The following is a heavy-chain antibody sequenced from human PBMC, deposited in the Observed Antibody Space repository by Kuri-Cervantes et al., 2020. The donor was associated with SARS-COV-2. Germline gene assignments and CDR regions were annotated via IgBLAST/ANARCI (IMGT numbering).Heavy chain of an antibody. V-gene: IGHV1-46*01. CDR1: GYNFTSYY. J-gene: IGHJ4*02. CDR2: IHPSGGST. CDR3: ARCTTNTGGNY. D-gene: IGHD1-1*01. Sequence: AAVKVSCKASGYNFTSYYMHWLRQAPGQGLEWMGVIHPSGGSTNHAQKLQGRVTMTTDTSTSTAYMELRSLRHGDTAVYYCARCTTNTGGNYWGQGTLVTVSS.